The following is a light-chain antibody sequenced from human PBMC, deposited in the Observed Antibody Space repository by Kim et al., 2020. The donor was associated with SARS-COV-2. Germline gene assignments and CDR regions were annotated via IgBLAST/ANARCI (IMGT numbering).Light chain of an antibody. J-gene: IGLJ2*01. CDR3: SSYAGSNNLV. V-gene: IGLV2-8*01. Sequence: GQAVTISCTGTSSDVGGYHYVSWYQQNPGKAPKLMIYEVSKRPSGVPDRFSGSKSGNTASLTVSGLQAEDEADYYCSSYAGSNNLVFGGGTQLTVL. CDR2: EVS. CDR1: SSDVGGYHY.